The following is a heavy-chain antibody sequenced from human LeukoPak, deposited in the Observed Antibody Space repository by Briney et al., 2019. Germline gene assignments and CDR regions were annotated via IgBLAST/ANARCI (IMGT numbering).Heavy chain of an antibody. J-gene: IGHJ3*02. CDR2: IYTSGST. Sequence: SETLSLTCTVSGGSISSYYWNWIRQPAGKGLEWIGRIYTSGSTNYNPSLKSRVTMSVDTSKNQFSLKLSSVTAADTAVYYCARDSMVRGVIIMAVAFDIWGQGTMVTVSS. V-gene: IGHV4-4*07. CDR1: GGSISSYY. D-gene: IGHD3-10*01. CDR3: ARDSMVRGVIIMAVAFDI.